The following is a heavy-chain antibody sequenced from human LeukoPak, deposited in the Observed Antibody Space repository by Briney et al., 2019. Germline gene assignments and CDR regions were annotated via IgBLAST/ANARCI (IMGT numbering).Heavy chain of an antibody. J-gene: IGHJ4*02. CDR1: GGTFSSYA. CDR3: AWEEMATTFDY. CDR2: IIPIFGTA. V-gene: IGHV1-69*05. D-gene: IGHD5-24*01. Sequence: SVKVSCKASGGTFSSYAISWVRQAPGQGLEWMGGIIPIFGTANYAQKFQGRVTITTDESTSTAYMELSSLRSENTAVYYCAWEEMATTFDYWGQGTLVTVSS.